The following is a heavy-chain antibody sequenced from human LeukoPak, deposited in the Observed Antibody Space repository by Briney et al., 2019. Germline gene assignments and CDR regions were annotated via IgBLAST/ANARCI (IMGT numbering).Heavy chain of an antibody. Sequence: SETLSLTCTVSGASIGSYYWTWIRQTPGKGLEWIGSIYYSGSTYYNPSLKSRVTISVDTSKNQFSLKLSSVTAADTAVYYCARHKPLVAALPDYWGQGTLVTVSS. D-gene: IGHD5-12*01. V-gene: IGHV4-59*08. CDR1: GASIGSYY. J-gene: IGHJ4*02. CDR3: ARHKPLVAALPDY. CDR2: IYYSGST.